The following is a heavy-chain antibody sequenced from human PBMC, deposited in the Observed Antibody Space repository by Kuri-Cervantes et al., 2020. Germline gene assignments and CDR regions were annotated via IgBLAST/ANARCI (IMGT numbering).Heavy chain of an antibody. CDR2: IKQDGSEK. D-gene: IGHD3-22*01. CDR3: ARDRSSGYYNYYYGMDV. V-gene: IGHV3-7*01. Sequence: LSLTCAASGFTFSSYWMSWVRQAPGKGLEWVANIKQDGSEKHYVDSVKGRFTISRDNAKNSLYLQMNSLRAEDTAVYYCARDRSSGYYNYYYGMDVWGQGTTVTVSS. J-gene: IGHJ6*02. CDR1: GFTFSSYW.